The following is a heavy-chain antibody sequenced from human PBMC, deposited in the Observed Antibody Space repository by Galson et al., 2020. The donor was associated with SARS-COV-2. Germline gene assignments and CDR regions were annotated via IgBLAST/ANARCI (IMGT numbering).Heavy chain of an antibody. CDR1: GFSLTTSGVG. V-gene: IGHV2-5*01. CDR3: AHSAPSSLTIFGVVIVKDYFDY. CDR2: IYWNDAK. Sequence: ESGPTLVKPTQTLTLTCTFSGFSLTTSGVGVGWIRQPPGKALEWLALIYWNDAKRYSTSLKSRLTITKDTSKNQVVLTMTNMDPVDTATYFCAHSAPSSLTIFGVVIVKDYFDYWGQGTLVTVSS. D-gene: IGHD3-3*01. J-gene: IGHJ4*02.